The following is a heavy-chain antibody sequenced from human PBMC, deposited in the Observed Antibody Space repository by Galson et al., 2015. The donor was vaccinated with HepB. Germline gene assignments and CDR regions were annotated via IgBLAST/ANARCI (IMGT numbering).Heavy chain of an antibody. V-gene: IGHV1-24*01. J-gene: IGHJ3*01. CDR3: ATDQGAVGATSAFDL. D-gene: IGHD1-26*01. CDR2: FDPEDGAT. CDR1: GYTLSELS. Sequence: SVKVSCKVSGYTLSELSMHWVRQAPGKGLEWMGGFDPEDGATIYAQKFQGRVSMTEDTSTDTASMVLSFLSSDDTAVYYCATDQGAVGATSAFDLWGQGKMVTVSS.